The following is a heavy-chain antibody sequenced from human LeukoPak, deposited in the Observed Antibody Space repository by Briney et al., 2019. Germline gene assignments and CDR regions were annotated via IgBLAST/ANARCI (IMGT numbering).Heavy chain of an antibody. D-gene: IGHD1-14*01. CDR1: GFTVSSNY. V-gene: IGHV3-53*01. Sequence: GGSLRLSCAASGFTVSSNYMSWVRQAPGKGLEWVSVIYSGGSTYYADSVKGRFTISRDNSKNTLYLQMNSLRAEDTAVYYCAKPRDFYYYMDVWGKGTTVIVSS. CDR2: IYSGGST. CDR3: AKPRDFYYYMDV. J-gene: IGHJ6*03.